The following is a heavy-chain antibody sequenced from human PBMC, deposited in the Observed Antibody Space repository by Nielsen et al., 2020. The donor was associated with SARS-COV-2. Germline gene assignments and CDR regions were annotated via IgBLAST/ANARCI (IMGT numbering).Heavy chain of an antibody. CDR1: GYTFTSYA. J-gene: IGHJ3*02. V-gene: IGHV1-3*01. CDR3: ARGGGYDYAFDI. D-gene: IGHD5-12*01. CDR2: INAGNGNT. Sequence: ASVKVSCKASGYTFTSYAMHWVRQAPGQRLEWMGWINAGNGNTKYSQKFQGRVTITRDTSASTAYMELSSLRSEDTAVYYCARGGGYDYAFDIWGQGTMVTVSS.